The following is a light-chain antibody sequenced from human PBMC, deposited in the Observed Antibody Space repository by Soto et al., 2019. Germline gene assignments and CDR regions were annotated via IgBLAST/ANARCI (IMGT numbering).Light chain of an antibody. J-gene: IGKJ5*01. Sequence: EIVLTQSPATLSLSPGERATLSCRASQSVSTYLAWYQQKPGQTPRLLIYDAYNRATGIPARFSGSGSGTDFTITISSLEPEDFAVYYCQQRSNWPPITFGQGTRLEIK. CDR3: QQRSNWPPIT. CDR1: QSVSTY. CDR2: DAY. V-gene: IGKV3-11*01.